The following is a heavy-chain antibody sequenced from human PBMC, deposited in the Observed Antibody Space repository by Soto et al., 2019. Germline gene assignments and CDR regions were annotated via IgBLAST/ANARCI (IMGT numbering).Heavy chain of an antibody. V-gene: IGHV3-23*01. Sequence: EVQLLESGGGLVQPGGSLRLSCAASGFTFNNYAMTWVRQAPGQGLEWVSAMSGGGDTTSYADSVKGRFTVSRDGSKNTLYRQMSSLRAEDTALYYCAKGRGGSGSLTPRVDFWGQGTLVTVSS. CDR1: GFTFNNYA. D-gene: IGHD3-10*01. CDR2: MSGGGDTT. J-gene: IGHJ4*02. CDR3: AKGRGGSGSLTPRVDF.